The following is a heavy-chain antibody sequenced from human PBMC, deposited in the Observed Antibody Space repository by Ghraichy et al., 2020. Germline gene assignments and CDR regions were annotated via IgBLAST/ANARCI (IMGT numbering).Heavy chain of an antibody. CDR2: IWYDGSNK. CDR3: AKGRVVVVVAAPDY. Sequence: GESLNISCAASGFTFSSYGMHWVRQAPGKGLEWVAVIWYDGSNKYYADSVKGRFTISRDNSKNTLYLQMNSLRAEDTAVYYCAKGRVVVVVAAPDYWGQGTLVTVSS. CDR1: GFTFSSYG. J-gene: IGHJ4*02. V-gene: IGHV3-30*02. D-gene: IGHD2-15*01.